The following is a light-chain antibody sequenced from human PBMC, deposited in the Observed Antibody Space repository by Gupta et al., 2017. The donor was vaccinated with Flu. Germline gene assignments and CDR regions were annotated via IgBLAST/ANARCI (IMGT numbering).Light chain of an antibody. CDR1: QSVASSF. J-gene: IGKJ4*01. V-gene: IGKV3-20*01. CDR2: GAF. Sequence: ERATLSCRASQSVASSFLAGYQQLPGQAPRILIYGAFSRATGSPDRFSGSGSGTDFTLTISRLEPEDFAVYYCQQYGSSPLTVGGGTKVEIK. CDR3: QQYGSSPLT.